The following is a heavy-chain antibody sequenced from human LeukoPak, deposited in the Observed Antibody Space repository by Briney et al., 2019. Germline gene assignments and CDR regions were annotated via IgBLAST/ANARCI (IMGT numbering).Heavy chain of an antibody. Sequence: GRSLRLSCAADGFSLIINGVDGVRQAPGKGLEWVAVIWNDGSNQYYADSVKGRFTISRDNSKNTLYLQLKSLRIEDTAVYYFATPIGSWRAFDIWVQGTMVTVSS. CDR1: GFSLIING. CDR2: IWNDGSNQ. V-gene: IGHV3-33*01. CDR3: ATPIGSWRAFDI. J-gene: IGHJ3*02. D-gene: IGHD2-2*03.